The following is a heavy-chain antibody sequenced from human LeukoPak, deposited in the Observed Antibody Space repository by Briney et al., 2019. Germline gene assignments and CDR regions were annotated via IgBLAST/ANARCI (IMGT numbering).Heavy chain of an antibody. V-gene: IGHV1-69*01. Sequence: SVKLSCKASGGTFSSYAISWVRHAPGQGLEWMGENISIFGTANYAQKFERSDPITADESQSTAYMALSSLRSRDTAVFYCPVPAAHYDAFDIWGQGTMVTVSS. D-gene: IGHD2-2*01. J-gene: IGHJ3*02. CDR1: GGTFSSYA. CDR2: NISIFGTA. CDR3: PVPAAHYDAFDI.